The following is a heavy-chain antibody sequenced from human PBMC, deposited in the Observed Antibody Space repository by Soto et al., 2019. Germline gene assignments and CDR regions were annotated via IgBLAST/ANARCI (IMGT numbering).Heavy chain of an antibody. Sequence: GGSLRLSCEASGFTFSAYLMTWVRQAPGKGLEWVSSISGTDGTTYYADSVKGRFSISRDNSKNTLYLQMNSLTVNDTAVYYCAKPKLGIRAFDLWGQGTMVTVSS. CDR1: GFTFSAYL. CDR2: ISGTDGTT. CDR3: AKPKLGIRAFDL. J-gene: IGHJ3*01. D-gene: IGHD7-27*01. V-gene: IGHV3-23*01.